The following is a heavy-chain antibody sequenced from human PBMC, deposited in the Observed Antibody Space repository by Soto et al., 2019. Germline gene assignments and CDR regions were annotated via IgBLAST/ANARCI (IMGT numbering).Heavy chain of an antibody. J-gene: IGHJ2*01. CDR1: GYTFTSYG. V-gene: IGHV1-18*01. Sequence: GASVKVSCKASGYTFTSYGISWVRQAPGQGLEWMGWISAYNGNTNYAQKLQGRVTMTTDTSTSTAYMELRSLRSDDTAVYYCARDSAAVYGSGSGSGRYFDLWGRGTLVTVSS. CDR3: ARDSAAVYGSGSGSGRYFDL. CDR2: ISAYNGNT. D-gene: IGHD3-10*01.